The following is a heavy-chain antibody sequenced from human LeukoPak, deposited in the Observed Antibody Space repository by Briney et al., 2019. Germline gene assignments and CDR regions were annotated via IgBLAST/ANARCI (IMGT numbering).Heavy chain of an antibody. V-gene: IGHV5-51*01. CDR1: GYTFTDHW. Sequence: GESLKISCKTSGYTFTDHWIGGVRQKPDKGLEWMGSIYPGDSDTRYNPSFKGQVTISADKSISTAYLQWTSLQASDTAMYFRARQDLDVWSGCAIIDWGQGSLVTVSS. CDR3: ARQDLDVWSGCAIID. CDR2: IYPGDSDT. D-gene: IGHD3-3*01. J-gene: IGHJ1*01.